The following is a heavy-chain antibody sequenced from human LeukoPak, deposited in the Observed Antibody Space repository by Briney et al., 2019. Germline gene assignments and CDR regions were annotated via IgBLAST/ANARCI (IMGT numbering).Heavy chain of an antibody. CDR3: ARRGLAVAAH. CDR1: GGSFSGYY. Sequence: PSETLSLTCAVYGGSFSGYYWSWIRQPPGKGLEWIGEINHSGSTNYNPSLKSRVTISADTSKNQFSLKVTSVTAADTAVYYCARRGLAVAAHWGQGTLVTVSS. V-gene: IGHV4-34*01. CDR2: INHSGST. D-gene: IGHD6-19*01. J-gene: IGHJ4*02.